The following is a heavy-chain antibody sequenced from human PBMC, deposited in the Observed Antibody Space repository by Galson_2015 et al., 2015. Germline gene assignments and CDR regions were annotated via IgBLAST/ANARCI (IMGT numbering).Heavy chain of an antibody. D-gene: IGHD6-19*01. V-gene: IGHV3-7*01. CDR1: GFTLSNFW. J-gene: IGHJ5*01. CDR3: ATRGSGWNSFAS. Sequence: SLRLSCAASGFTLSNFWMSWVRQAPGKGLELVANIKQNGSDKYYMGSVKGRFTISRDNAENSLYLQMNSLRAEDTAVYYCATRGSGWNSFASWGQGTLVTVSS. CDR2: IKQNGSDK.